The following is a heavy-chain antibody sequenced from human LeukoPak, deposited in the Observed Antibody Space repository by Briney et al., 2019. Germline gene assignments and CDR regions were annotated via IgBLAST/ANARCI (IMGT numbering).Heavy chain of an antibody. CDR2: ISYDGSNK. CDR1: GFTFSSYG. CDR3: AKDPFGGSYGYEY. J-gene: IGHJ4*02. Sequence: GGSLRLSCAASGFTFSSYGMHWVRQAPGKGLEWVAVISYDGSNKYYADSVKGRFTISRDNSKNTLYLQMNSLRAEDTAVYYCAKDPFGGSYGYEYWGQGTLVTVSS. D-gene: IGHD5-18*01. V-gene: IGHV3-30*18.